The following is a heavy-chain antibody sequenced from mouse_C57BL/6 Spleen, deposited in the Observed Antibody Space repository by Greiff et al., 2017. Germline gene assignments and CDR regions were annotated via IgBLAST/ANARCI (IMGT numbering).Heavy chain of an antibody. CDR2: ISSGGDYI. Sequence: EVKVEESGEGLVKPGGSLKLSCAASGFTFSSYAMSWVRQTPEKRLEWVAYISSGGDYIYYADTVKGRFTISRDNARNTLYLQMSSLKSEDTAMYYCTRDGNYYGSTYFHYWGQGTTLTVSS. V-gene: IGHV5-9-1*02. CDR3: TRDGNYYGSTYFHY. D-gene: IGHD1-1*01. J-gene: IGHJ2*01. CDR1: GFTFSSYA.